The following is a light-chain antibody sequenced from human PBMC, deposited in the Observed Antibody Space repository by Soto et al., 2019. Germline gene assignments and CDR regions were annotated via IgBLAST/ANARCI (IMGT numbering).Light chain of an antibody. Sequence: QSVLTQPASVSGSPGQSITISCTGTSSYVGTYSLVSWYQQHPGKAPKLMIYEVTKRPSGVSNRFSGSKSGNTASLTISGLQAEDEADYYCCSYAGTSTYVFGTGTKVTVL. CDR2: EVT. CDR3: CSYAGTSTYV. V-gene: IGLV2-23*02. J-gene: IGLJ1*01. CDR1: SSYVGTYSL.